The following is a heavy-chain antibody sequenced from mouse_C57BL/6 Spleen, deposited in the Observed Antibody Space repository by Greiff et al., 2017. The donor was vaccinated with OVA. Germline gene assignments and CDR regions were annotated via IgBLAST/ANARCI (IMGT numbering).Heavy chain of an antibody. Sequence: EVQVVESGGGLVKPGGSLKLSCAASGFTFSSYAMSWVRQTPEKRLEWVATISDGGSYTYYPDNVKGRFTISRDNAKNNLYLQMSHLKSEDTAMYYCARENDYYWGQGTLVTVSA. CDR1: GFTFSSYA. J-gene: IGHJ3*01. CDR2: ISDGGSYT. D-gene: IGHD2-4*01. V-gene: IGHV5-4*01. CDR3: ARENDYY.